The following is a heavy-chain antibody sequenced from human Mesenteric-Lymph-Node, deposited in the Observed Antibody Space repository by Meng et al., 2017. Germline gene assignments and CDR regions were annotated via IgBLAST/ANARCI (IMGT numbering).Heavy chain of an antibody. V-gene: IGHV3-9*01. CDR3: ACSNNEVHRQNRFDP. D-gene: IGHD4-11*01. Sequence: LSLTCAVYGGSFSSYFWTWIRQTPGKGLEWVAGISWNSGSIGYADSVKGRFTISTDNAKNSLYLQMNRLRAEDTALYYCACSNNEVHRQNRFDPWGQGTLVTVSS. J-gene: IGHJ5*02. CDR1: GGSFSSYF. CDR2: ISWNSGSI.